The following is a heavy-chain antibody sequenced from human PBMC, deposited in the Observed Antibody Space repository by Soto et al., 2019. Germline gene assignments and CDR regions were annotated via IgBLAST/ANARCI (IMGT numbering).Heavy chain of an antibody. J-gene: IGHJ6*02. CDR1: GFTFSSYW. CDR2: IKQDGSEK. D-gene: IGHD3-3*01. Sequence: PGGSLRLSCAASGFTFSSYWMSWVRQAPGKGLEWVANIKQDGSEKYYVDSVKGRFTISRDNAKNSLYLQMNSLRAEDTAVYYCAREALLTTYYDFWSGYYPGSSGSYYYYGMDVWGQGTTVTVSS. CDR3: AREALLTTYYDFWSGYYPGSSGSYYYYGMDV. V-gene: IGHV3-7*03.